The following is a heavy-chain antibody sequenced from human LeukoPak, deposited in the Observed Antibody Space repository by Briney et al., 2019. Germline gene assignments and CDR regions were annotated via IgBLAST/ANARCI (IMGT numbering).Heavy chain of an antibody. D-gene: IGHD3-22*01. J-gene: IGHJ5*02. CDR2: ISYDGSNK. CDR3: ARDVDGYYYDSSGSTFDP. Sequence: PGGSLRLSCAASGFTFSSYAMHWVRQAPGKGLEWVAVISYDGSNKYYADSVKGRFTISRDNSKNTLYLQMNSLRAEDTAVYYCARDVDGYYYDSSGSTFDPWGQGTLSPSPQ. CDR1: GFTFSSYA. V-gene: IGHV3-30-3*01.